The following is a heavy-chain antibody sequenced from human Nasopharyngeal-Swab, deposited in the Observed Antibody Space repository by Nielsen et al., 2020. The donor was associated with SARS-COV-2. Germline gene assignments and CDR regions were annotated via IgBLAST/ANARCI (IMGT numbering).Heavy chain of an antibody. Sequence: WIRQPPGKGLEWIGEINHSGSTNYNPSLKSRVTMSVDTSKNQFSLKLSSVTAADTAVYYCAREGRIIQLWSGGFDPWGQGTLVTVSS. J-gene: IGHJ5*02. V-gene: IGHV4-34*01. D-gene: IGHD5-18*01. CDR3: AREGRIIQLWSGGFDP. CDR2: INHSGST.